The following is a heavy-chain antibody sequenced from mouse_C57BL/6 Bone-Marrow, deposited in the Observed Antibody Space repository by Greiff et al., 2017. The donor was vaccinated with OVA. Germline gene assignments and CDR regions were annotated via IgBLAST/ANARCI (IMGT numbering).Heavy chain of an antibody. J-gene: IGHJ2*01. CDR2: INYDGSST. D-gene: IGHD1-1*01. CDR3: ARDRYYGSFDY. Sequence: EVNVVESEGGLVQPGSSMKLSCTASGFTFSDYYMAWVRQVPEKGLEWVANINYDGSSTYYLDSLKSRFIISRDNAKNILYLQMSSLKSEDTATYYCARDRYYGSFDYWGQGTTLTVSS. CDR1: GFTFSDYY. V-gene: IGHV5-16*01.